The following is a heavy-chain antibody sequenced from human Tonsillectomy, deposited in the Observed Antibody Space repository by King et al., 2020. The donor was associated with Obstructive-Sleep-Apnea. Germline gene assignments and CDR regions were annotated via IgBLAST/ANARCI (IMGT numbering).Heavy chain of an antibody. CDR1: GFTFSSYA. D-gene: IGHD4-17*01. CDR3: ARAATTVTPYYYYGMDV. V-gene: IGHV3-30-3*01. CDR2: ISYDGSNK. Sequence: VQLVESGGGVVQPGRSLRLSCAASGFTFSSYAMHWVRQAPGKGLEWVAVISYDGSNKYYADSVKGRFTISRDNSKNTLYLQMNSLRAEDTAVYYCARAATTVTPYYYYGMDVWGQGTTVTVSS. J-gene: IGHJ6*02.